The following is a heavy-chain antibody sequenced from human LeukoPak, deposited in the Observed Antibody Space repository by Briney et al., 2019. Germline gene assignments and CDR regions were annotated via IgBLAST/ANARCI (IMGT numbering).Heavy chain of an antibody. D-gene: IGHD3-9*01. V-gene: IGHV4-39*01. Sequence: SETLSLTCTVPGGSISSSSYYWGWIRQPPGKGLEWIGSIYYSGSTYYNPSLKSRVTISVDTSKNQFSLKLSSVTAADTAVYYCARLGYFDWLFDYWGQGTLVTVSS. CDR1: GGSISSSSYY. J-gene: IGHJ4*02. CDR2: IYYSGST. CDR3: ARLGYFDWLFDY.